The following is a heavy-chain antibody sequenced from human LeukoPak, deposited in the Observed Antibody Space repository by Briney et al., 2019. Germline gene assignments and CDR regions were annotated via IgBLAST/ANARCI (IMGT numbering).Heavy chain of an antibody. V-gene: IGHV4-4*07. CDR3: ARSHGSGSYYYYMDV. Sequence: SETLSLTCTVSGGSISSYYWSWIRQPAGKGLEWIGRIYTSGSTNYNTSLKSRVTMSVDTSKNQFSLKLSSVTAADTAVYYCARSHGSGSYYYYMDVWGKGTTITVSS. J-gene: IGHJ6*03. CDR1: GGSISSYY. CDR2: IYTSGST. D-gene: IGHD3-10*01.